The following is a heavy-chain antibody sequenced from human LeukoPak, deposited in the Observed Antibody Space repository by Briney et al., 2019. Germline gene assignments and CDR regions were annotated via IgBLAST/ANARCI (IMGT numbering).Heavy chain of an antibody. Sequence: KPSETLSLTCTVSGGSISSGDYYWSWIRQPPGKGLEWIGYIYYSGSTYYNPSLKSRVTISVDTSKNQFSLKLSSVTAADTAVYYCASNSGSYDDAFDIWGQGTMVTVSS. J-gene: IGHJ3*02. CDR1: GGSISSGDYY. CDR3: ASNSGSYDDAFDI. V-gene: IGHV4-30-4*08. CDR2: IYYSGST. D-gene: IGHD1-26*01.